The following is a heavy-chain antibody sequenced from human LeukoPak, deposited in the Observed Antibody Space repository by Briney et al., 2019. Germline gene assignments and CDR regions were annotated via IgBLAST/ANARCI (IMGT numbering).Heavy chain of an antibody. CDR1: GGSFSGYY. CDR2: INHSGST. V-gene: IGHV4-34*01. D-gene: IGHD5-12*01. J-gene: IGHJ5*02. CDR3: ARNSGYEKYNWLDP. Sequence: SETLSLTCAVYGGSFSGYYWSWIRQPPGKGLEWIGEINHSGSTNYNPSLKSRVTISVDTSKNQFSLRLRSVTAADTAVYYCARNSGYEKYNWLDPWGQGTLVTVSS.